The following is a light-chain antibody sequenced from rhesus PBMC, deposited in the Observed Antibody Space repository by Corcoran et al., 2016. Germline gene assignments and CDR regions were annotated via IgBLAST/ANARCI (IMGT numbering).Light chain of an antibody. CDR3: QQHNSYPPT. CDR2: TAS. CDR1: QGISNY. J-gene: IGKJ1*01. Sequence: DIQMTQSPSSLSASVGDTVTITCRASQGISNYLVWYQQKPGKDPKALIYTASNLESGVPSRFSGSGEGTDFTLTISSLQPEDCATYYCQQHNSYPPTFGQGTKVEIK. V-gene: IGKV1S14*01.